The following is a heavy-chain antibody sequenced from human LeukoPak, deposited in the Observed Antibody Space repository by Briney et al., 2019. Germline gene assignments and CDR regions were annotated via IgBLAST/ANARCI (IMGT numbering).Heavy chain of an antibody. CDR1: GYTFTGYY. Sequence: ASVRVSCKASGYTFTGYYVHWVRQAPGQGLEWMGWMNPKSGGTNYAQKFEARVTMNRDTSISTAYMELSRLRFDDTAVYYCARSPDILTGEKFDYWGQGTLVTVSS. D-gene: IGHD3-9*01. J-gene: IGHJ4*02. CDR3: ARSPDILTGEKFDY. V-gene: IGHV1-2*02. CDR2: MNPKSGGT.